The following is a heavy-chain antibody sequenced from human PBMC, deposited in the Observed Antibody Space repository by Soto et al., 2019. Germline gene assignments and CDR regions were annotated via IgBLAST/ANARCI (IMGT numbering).Heavy chain of an antibody. CDR3: ARTLTESSSWFN. CDR1: GYSFSSYW. D-gene: IGHD6-13*01. V-gene: IGHV5-10-1*01. Sequence: GGSLKISRKGSGYSFSSYWISWGGQMPGKGLEWMGRIDPSDSYTNYSPSFQGHVTISADKSISTAYLQWSSLKASDTAMYYCARTLTESSSWFNWGQGTLVTVSS. J-gene: IGHJ4*02. CDR2: IDPSDSYT.